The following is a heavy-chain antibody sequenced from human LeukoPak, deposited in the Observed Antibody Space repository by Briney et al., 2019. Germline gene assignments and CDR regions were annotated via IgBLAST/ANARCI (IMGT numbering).Heavy chain of an antibody. V-gene: IGHV1-69*13. CDR3: ARDRSGGNYYYYYYMDV. Sequence: ASVKVSCKASGGTFSSYAISWVRQAPGQGLEWMGGIIPIFGTANYAQKFQGRVTITADESTSTAYMELSSLRSEDTAVYYCARDRSGGNYYYYYYMDVWGKGTTVTVSS. CDR1: GGTFSSYA. J-gene: IGHJ6*03. D-gene: IGHD4-23*01. CDR2: IIPIFGTA.